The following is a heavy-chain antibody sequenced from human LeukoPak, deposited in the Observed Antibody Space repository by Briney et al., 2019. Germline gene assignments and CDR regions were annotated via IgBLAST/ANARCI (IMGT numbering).Heavy chain of an antibody. Sequence: PGGSLRLSCAASGFTFSSYWMSWVRQAPGKGLEWVANIKQDGSEKYYVDSVKGRFTISRDNAKNSLYLQMNSLRAEDTAVYYCAKAPRRKGGEYYFDYWGQGTLVTVSS. CDR1: GFTFSSYW. D-gene: IGHD3-16*01. CDR2: IKQDGSEK. CDR3: AKAPRRKGGEYYFDY. V-gene: IGHV3-7*01. J-gene: IGHJ4*02.